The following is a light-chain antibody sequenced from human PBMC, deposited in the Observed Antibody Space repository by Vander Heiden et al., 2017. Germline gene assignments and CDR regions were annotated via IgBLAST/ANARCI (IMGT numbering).Light chain of an antibody. V-gene: IGKV1-39*01. CDR3: QQSYNSPYT. J-gene: IGKJ2*01. CDR1: QSISNY. Sequence: DIQMTQSPSSLSASVVDRVTITCRASQSISNYLNWYQHKPGKAPNLLIYGASSLQSGVPSTFSGSGSGTDFTLTITSLQPEDFATYYCQQSYNSPYTFGQGTKLEIK. CDR2: GAS.